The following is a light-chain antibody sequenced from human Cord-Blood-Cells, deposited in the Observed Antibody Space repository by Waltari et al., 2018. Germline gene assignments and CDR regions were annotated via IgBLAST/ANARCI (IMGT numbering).Light chain of an antibody. CDR3: QQYNNWRIT. V-gene: IGKV3-15*01. CDR1: QSVSSN. J-gene: IGKJ5*01. CDR2: GAS. Sequence: EIVMTQSPATLSVSPGARATLSCRASQSVSSNLAWYQQKPGQAPRLLIYGASTRATGIPARFSGSGSGTEFTLTISSLQSEDFAVDYCQQYNNWRITFGQGTRLEIK.